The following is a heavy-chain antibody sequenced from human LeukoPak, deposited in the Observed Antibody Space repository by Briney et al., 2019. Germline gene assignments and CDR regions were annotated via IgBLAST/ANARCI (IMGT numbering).Heavy chain of an antibody. J-gene: IGHJ4*02. CDR1: GFTFSNYA. Sequence: GGSLRLSCAASGFTFSNYAMSWVRQAPGKGLQWVSAISGSGSTTHYADSVKGRFTISRDISKNTLFLEMNSLRAEDTAVYYCAKESRDGYYGTAFDYWGQGTLVTVSS. CDR3: AKESRDGYYGTAFDY. CDR2: ISGSGSTT. V-gene: IGHV3-23*01. D-gene: IGHD3-22*01.